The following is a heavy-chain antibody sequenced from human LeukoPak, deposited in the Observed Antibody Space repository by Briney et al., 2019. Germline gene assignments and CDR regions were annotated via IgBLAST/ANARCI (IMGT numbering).Heavy chain of an antibody. D-gene: IGHD3-22*01. Sequence: ASVKVSCQASGGTFSRYAISWVRQAPGQGLEWMGRIIPIFGTANYAQKFQGRVTITTDESTSTAYMELSSLRSEDTAVYYCARSHYYDSSGHFDYWGRGTLVTVSS. CDR3: ARSHYYDSSGHFDY. CDR1: GGTFSRYA. CDR2: IIPIFGTA. J-gene: IGHJ4*02. V-gene: IGHV1-69*05.